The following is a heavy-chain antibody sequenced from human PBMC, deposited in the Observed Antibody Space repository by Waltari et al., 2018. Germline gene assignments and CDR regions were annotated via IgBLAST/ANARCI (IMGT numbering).Heavy chain of an antibody. V-gene: IGHV1-24*01. CDR2: FDPEDGET. CDR3: ASPKLGYCSGGSCRSRAYDY. J-gene: IGHJ4*02. D-gene: IGHD2-15*01. Sequence: VQLVQSGAEVKKPGASVKVSCKVSGYTLPELSMPWVRQAPGKGLGWMGGFDPEDGETIYAQKFQGRVTMTEDTSTDTAYMELSSLRSEDTAVYYCASPKLGYCSGGSCRSRAYDYWGQGTLVTVSS. CDR1: GYTLPELS.